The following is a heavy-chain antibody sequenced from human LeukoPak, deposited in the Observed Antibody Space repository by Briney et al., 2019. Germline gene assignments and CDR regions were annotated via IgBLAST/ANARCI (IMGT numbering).Heavy chain of an antibody. CDR2: IYTSGST. D-gene: IGHD3-22*01. CDR3: ASFYSYDSRGYYFDH. J-gene: IGHJ4*02. CDR1: GGSISSGSYY. Sequence: PSETLSLTCTVSGGSISSGSYYWSWIRQPAGKGLEWIRRIYTSGSTNYNPSLKSRVPISVDTSKNQFSLKLSSATAADTAVYYCASFYSYDSRGYYFDHWGQGTLVPVSS. V-gene: IGHV4-61*02.